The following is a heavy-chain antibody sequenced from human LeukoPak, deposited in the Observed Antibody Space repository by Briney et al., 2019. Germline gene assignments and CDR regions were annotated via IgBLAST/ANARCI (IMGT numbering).Heavy chain of an antibody. J-gene: IGHJ4*02. D-gene: IGHD6-6*01. V-gene: IGHV4-61*08. Sequence: ASETLSLTCTVSGGSISSGDYYWSWIRQPPGKGLEWIGYIYYSGSTNYNPSLKSRVTISVDTSKNQFSLKLSSVTAADTAVYYCAREGPSTLVGGSYFDYWGQGTLVTVSS. CDR3: AREGPSTLVGGSYFDY. CDR1: GGSISSGDYY. CDR2: IYYSGST.